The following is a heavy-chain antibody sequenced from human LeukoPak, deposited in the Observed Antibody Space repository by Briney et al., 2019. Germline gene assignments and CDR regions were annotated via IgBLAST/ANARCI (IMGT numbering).Heavy chain of an antibody. V-gene: IGHV3-30*02. CDR3: ARAVFGQWLVLFDY. J-gene: IGHJ4*02. Sequence: GGSLRLSCAASGFTFSSYGMHWVRQAPGKGLEWVAFIRYDGSNKYYADSVKGRFTISRDNSKNTLYLQMNSLRAEDTAVYYCARAVFGQWLVLFDYWGQGTLVTVSS. CDR1: GFTFSSYG. CDR2: IRYDGSNK. D-gene: IGHD6-19*01.